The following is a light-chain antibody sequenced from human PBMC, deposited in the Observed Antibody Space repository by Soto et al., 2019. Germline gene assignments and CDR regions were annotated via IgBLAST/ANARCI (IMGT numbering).Light chain of an antibody. V-gene: IGLV1-44*01. Sequence: QSVLTQPPSASGTPGQRVTIPCSGSSSNIGSNTVNWYQQLPGTAPKLLIYNNNQRPSGVPDRFSGSKSGTSASLAISGLQSEAEADYYCAAWDDSLKDVFGTGTKVTVL. J-gene: IGLJ1*01. CDR2: NNN. CDR1: SSNIGSNT. CDR3: AAWDDSLKDV.